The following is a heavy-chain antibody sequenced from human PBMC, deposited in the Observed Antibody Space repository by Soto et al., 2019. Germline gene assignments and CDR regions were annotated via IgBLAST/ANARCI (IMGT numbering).Heavy chain of an antibody. CDR2: TYYSGST. Sequence: NPSETLSLTCTVSGGSITSGGFYWSWLRQHPGRGLEWIGYTYYSGSTYYNPSLKSRVTFSVDTSKNHFSLILTSVTAADTAVYFCASGRTSVTTDYWGQGTLVTVSS. CDR3: ASGRTSVTTDY. J-gene: IGHJ4*02. CDR1: GGSITSGGFY. D-gene: IGHD4-17*01. V-gene: IGHV4-31*03.